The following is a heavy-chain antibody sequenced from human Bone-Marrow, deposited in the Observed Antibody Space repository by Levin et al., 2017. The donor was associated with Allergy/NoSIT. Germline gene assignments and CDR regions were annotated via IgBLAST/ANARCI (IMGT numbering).Heavy chain of an antibody. CDR1: GGSIRSGGYY. CDR3: ARIPDTTSEFDY. CDR2: TYDSGST. D-gene: IGHD5-18*01. J-gene: IGHJ4*02. V-gene: IGHV4-31*03. Sequence: SCTVSGGSIRSGGYYWSWIRQHPGKGLEWIGYTYDSGSTSYNPSLESRVAISVDTSKNQFYLKLTSLTAADTAVYYCARIPDTTSEFDYWGQGTLVTVSS.